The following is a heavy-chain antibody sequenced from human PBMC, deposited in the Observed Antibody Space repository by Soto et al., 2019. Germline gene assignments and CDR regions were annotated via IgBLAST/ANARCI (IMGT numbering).Heavy chain of an antibody. V-gene: IGHV4-30-4*01. CDR1: GASISNGNYV. J-gene: IGHJ4*02. Sequence: PSETLSLTCTVSGASISNGNYVWSWIRQSPGKGLEWIGCIYHTGTPYYNSSLKSRVTISVDTGKNQFSLKLTSVTAADTAIYYCARLLDINSWPLDFWGQGTLVTVSS. D-gene: IGHD1-26*01. CDR3: ARLLDINSWPLDF. CDR2: IYHTGTP.